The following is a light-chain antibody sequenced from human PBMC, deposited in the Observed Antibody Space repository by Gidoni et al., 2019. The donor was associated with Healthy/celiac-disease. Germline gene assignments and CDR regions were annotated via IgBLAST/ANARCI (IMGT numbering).Light chain of an antibody. CDR3: QQYYSTPLT. V-gene: IGKV4-1*01. J-gene: IGKJ4*01. CDR1: QSVVYSSNNKNY. Sequence: DIVMTQSPDSLAVSLGERATINCKSSQSVVYSSNNKNYLAWYQQKPGQPPKLLIYWASTRESGVPDRFSGSGSGTDFTLTISSLQAEDVAVYYCQQYYSTPLTFGGXTKVEIK. CDR2: WAS.